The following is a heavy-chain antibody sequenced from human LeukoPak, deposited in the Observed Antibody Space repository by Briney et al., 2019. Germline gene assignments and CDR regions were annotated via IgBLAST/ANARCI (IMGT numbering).Heavy chain of an antibody. V-gene: IGHV4-59*12. CDR2: IYYSGST. CDR1: GGSISSYY. D-gene: IGHD3-16*01. Sequence: SETLSLTCTVSGGSISSYYWSWIRQPPGKGLEWIGSIYYSGSTYYNPSLKSHVTISVDTSKNQFSLKLSSVTAADTAVYYCARDNDSRDPPHFDYWGQGTLVTVSS. J-gene: IGHJ4*02. CDR3: ARDNDSRDPPHFDY.